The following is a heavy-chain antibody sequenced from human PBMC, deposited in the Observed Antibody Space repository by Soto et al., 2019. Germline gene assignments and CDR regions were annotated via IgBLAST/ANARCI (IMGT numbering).Heavy chain of an antibody. CDR2: TYYRSRWYH. V-gene: IGHV6-1*01. D-gene: IGHD2-2*02. CDR3: ASYIYDY. J-gene: IGHJ4*02. CDR1: GDSISSNSAA. Sequence: QVQLQQSGPGLVKPSQTLSLTCAISGDSISSNSAAWNWIRQSPSRGFEWLGRTYYRSRWYHDYAVFVKSRILINPDTAKNQVSLQLNSVTPDDTAVYYCASYIYDYWGQGTVVTVSS.